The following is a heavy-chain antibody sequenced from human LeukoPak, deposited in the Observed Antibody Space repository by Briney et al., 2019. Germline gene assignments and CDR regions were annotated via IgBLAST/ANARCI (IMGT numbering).Heavy chain of an antibody. D-gene: IGHD1-26*01. CDR2: IYYSGST. V-gene: IGHV4-39*01. Sequence: PSETLSLTCTVSGGSISSSSYYWGWIRQPPGKGLEWIGSIYYSGSTYYNPSLKSRVTISVDTSKNQFSLKLSSVTAANTAVYYCATLVGAIDYWGQGTLVTVSS. CDR3: ATLVGAIDY. CDR1: GGSISSSSYY. J-gene: IGHJ4*02.